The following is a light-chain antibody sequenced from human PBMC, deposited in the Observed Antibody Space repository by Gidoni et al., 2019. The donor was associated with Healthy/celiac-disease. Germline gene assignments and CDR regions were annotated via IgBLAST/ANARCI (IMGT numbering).Light chain of an antibody. CDR2: AAS. J-gene: IGKJ1*01. Sequence: DIQMTQSPSSLSASVGDRVTITCRASQGITNYLDWYQQKPGKVPKLLIYAASTFQSGVPSRFRCSGSGTDFTLTISSLQPEDVATYYCQKYNSAPWTFGQGTKVEIK. CDR3: QKYNSAPWT. V-gene: IGKV1-27*01. CDR1: QGITNY.